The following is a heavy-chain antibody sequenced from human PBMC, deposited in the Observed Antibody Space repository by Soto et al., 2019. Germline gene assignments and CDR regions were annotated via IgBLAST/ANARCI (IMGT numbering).Heavy chain of an antibody. D-gene: IGHD3-10*01. Sequence: LDLEESGPGLIRPSETLSLTCTVSGGSISGSTYYWGWIRQPPGKGLEWIGSIYYIGNTNYNPSLKSRVTMSVDTSGNQFSLKLSSVTAADTALYYCSRHQTNNYGSGSPFDYWGQGTLVTVSS. CDR1: GGSISGSTYY. J-gene: IGHJ4*02. CDR2: IYYIGNT. CDR3: SRHQTNNYGSGSPFDY. V-gene: IGHV4-39*01.